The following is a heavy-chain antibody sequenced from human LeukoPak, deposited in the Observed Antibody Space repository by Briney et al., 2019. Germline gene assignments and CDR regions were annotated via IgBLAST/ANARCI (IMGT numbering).Heavy chain of an antibody. CDR3: ARALRGLSGYFDY. Sequence: ASVKLSCKASGYTFTGYYMHWVRQAPGQGLGWMGWINPNSGGTNYAQKFQGMVTMTRDTSISTAYMELSRLRSDDTAVYYCARALRGLSGYFDYWGQGTLVTVSS. V-gene: IGHV1-2*02. D-gene: IGHD3-16*02. J-gene: IGHJ4*02. CDR2: INPNSGGT. CDR1: GYTFTGYY.